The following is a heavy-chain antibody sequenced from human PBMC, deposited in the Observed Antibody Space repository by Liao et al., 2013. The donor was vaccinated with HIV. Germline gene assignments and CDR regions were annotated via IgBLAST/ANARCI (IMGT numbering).Heavy chain of an antibody. J-gene: IGHJ4*02. D-gene: IGHD2-2*01. Sequence: QLQLQESGSGLVKPSQTLSLTCTVSGDSISSGDYYWSWIRQPPGKGLEYIGYIYYSGSAFYNPSLKSRVTISVDTSKNQFSLKLSSVTAADTAVYYCARTVVPAAIDYWAREPWSPSPQ. CDR3: ARTVVPAAIDY. CDR1: GDSISSGDYY. V-gene: IGHV4-30-4*08. CDR2: IYYSGSA.